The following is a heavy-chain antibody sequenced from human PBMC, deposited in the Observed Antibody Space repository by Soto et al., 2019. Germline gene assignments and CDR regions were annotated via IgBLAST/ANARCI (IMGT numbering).Heavy chain of an antibody. J-gene: IGHJ4*02. V-gene: IGHV3-30*18. Sequence: QVQLVESGGDVVQPGRSLRLSCAASGFTFRSYGMHWVRQAPGKGLEWVAVISYDGSNKFYADSVKGRFTISRDNSKNTLYLQINSLRAEDTAVYYCAKGRDDFDYWGQGTLVTVSS. CDR1: GFTFRSYG. CDR3: AKGRDDFDY. CDR2: ISYDGSNK.